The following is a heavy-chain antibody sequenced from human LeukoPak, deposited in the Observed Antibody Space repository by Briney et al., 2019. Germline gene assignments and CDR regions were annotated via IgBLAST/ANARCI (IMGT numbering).Heavy chain of an antibody. CDR1: GFTFSSYS. J-gene: IGHJ6*02. Sequence: QSGGSLRLSCAASGFTFSSYSMNWVRQVPGKGLEWVSYISSSSSTIYYADSVKGRFTISRDNAKNSLYLQMNSLRAEDTAVYYCARSLDYGGNAMPYGMDVWGQGTTVTVSS. CDR2: ISSSSSTI. V-gene: IGHV3-48*04. CDR3: ARSLDYGGNAMPYGMDV. D-gene: IGHD4-23*01.